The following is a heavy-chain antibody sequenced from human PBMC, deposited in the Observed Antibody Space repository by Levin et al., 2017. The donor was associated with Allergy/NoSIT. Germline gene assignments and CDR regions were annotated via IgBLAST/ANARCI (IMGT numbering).Heavy chain of an antibody. Sequence: GGSLRLSCAASGFSFSSFGMHWVRQAPGKGLEWVALLWYDGSNKYYADSVKGRFTISRDNSRNTLYLQMNSLRAEDTAVYYCARDSQGAPAFIDCWCEGYRVTVSS. CDR1: GFSFSSFG. J-gene: IGHJ4*02. D-gene: IGHD2-2*01. CDR2: LWYDGSNK. CDR3: ARDSQGAPAFIDC. V-gene: IGHV3-33*01.